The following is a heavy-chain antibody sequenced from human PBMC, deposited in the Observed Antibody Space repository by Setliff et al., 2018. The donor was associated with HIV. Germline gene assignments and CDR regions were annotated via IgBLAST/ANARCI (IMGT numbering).Heavy chain of an antibody. J-gene: IGHJ4*02. CDR1: GYTFTDYF. Sequence: ASVKVSCKSSGYTFTDYFMHWVRQAPGLGLEWMGWISPDNANTRSSQKFRGSVTMTRDRSINTAYMEFTGLTSGDTAVYYCARQLSNSFDYWGQGTLVTVSS. CDR3: ARQLSNSFDY. D-gene: IGHD1-1*01. CDR2: ISPDNANT. V-gene: IGHV1-2*02.